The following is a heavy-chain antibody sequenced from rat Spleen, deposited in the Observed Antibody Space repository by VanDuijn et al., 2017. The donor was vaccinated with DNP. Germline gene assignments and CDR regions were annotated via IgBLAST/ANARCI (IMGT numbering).Heavy chain of an antibody. D-gene: IGHD5-1*01. V-gene: IGHV2-6*01. J-gene: IGHJ2*01. CDR1: GFSLTSNN. CDR2: ISSGGNT. Sequence: QVQLKESGPGLLQPSQTLSLTCTVSGFSLTSNNVHWVRQPPGKGLEWIAAISSGGNTYFNPLLTSRLSIRRDTSKSQVFLKRNRLQTEDTAIYFCTRDVPNVLDYWGQGVMVTVSS. CDR3: TRDVPNVLDY.